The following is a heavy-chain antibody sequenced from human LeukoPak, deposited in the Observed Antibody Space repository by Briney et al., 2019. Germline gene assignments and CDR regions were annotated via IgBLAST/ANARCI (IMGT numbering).Heavy chain of an antibody. J-gene: IGHJ4*02. Sequence: SESLSLTCAVYGASYNAYYWSWIRQPPGKGLEWIGDIDHRGTATYNPSLKSRLTISADASKNQFSLKLNSVTDADTAVYYCAVGITVLGVAASFDSWGQGNLVIVSS. V-gene: IGHV4-34*01. CDR2: IDHRGTA. CDR1: GASYNAYY. D-gene: IGHD3-3*01. CDR3: AVGITVLGVAASFDS.